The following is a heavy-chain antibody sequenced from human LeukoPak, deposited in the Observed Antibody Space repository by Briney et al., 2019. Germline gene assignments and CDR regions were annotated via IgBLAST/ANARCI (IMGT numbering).Heavy chain of an antibody. J-gene: IGHJ3*02. V-gene: IGHV3-30*18. CDR1: GFTFSNYG. D-gene: IGHD6-19*01. Sequence: PGGSLRLSCAASGFTFSNYGMRWVRQAPGKGLEWVAGIAYDGSNEYYAEFVKGRFTISRDNSKNTLYLQMYSLRAEDTAVYFCAKDQGIAVAGTDDAFDIWGQGTRVTVSS. CDR2: IAYDGSNE. CDR3: AKDQGIAVAGTDDAFDI.